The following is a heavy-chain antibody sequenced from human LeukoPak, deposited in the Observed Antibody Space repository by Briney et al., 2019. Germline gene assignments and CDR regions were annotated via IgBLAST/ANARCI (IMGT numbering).Heavy chain of an antibody. J-gene: IGHJ4*02. CDR1: GFIFSSFV. D-gene: IGHD3-16*01. V-gene: IGHV3-23*01. CDR3: VLRGGATDY. CDR2: ISGSGGTT. Sequence: GGSLRLSCAASGFIFSSFVLNWVRHARGKGLEWVSTISGSGGTTYYADSVKGRFTISRDNSKNTLYLQMNSLRAEDTAVYYCVLRGGATDYWGQGTLVTVSS.